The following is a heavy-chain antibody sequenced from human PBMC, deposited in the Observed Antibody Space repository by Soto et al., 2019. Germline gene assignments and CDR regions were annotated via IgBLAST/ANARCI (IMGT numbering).Heavy chain of an antibody. D-gene: IGHD1-1*01. J-gene: IGHJ4*02. V-gene: IGHV6-1*01. Sequence: QLQLQESGPGLVKPSQTLSLTCDISGDSVSSTSSIWNWIRQSPSRGLEWLGRTYYRSKWHTDYAVSVRGRLTINTDTPKNPFFLQLSSVTTADTAVYFCARDLPGTYYYDSWGQGTLVTVSS. CDR3: ARDLPGTYYYDS. CDR1: GDSVSSTSSI. CDR2: TYYRSKWHT.